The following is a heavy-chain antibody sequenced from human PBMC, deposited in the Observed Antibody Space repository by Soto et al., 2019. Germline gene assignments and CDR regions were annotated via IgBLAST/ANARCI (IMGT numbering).Heavy chain of an antibody. Sequence: PSDTLSLTCTVSGGSISSSSYYWGWIRQPPGKGLDWIGSIYYSGSTYYNPSLKSRVTISVDTSKNQFSLKLSSVTAADTAVYYCARHVRAGCSGGSCYSGWFDPWGQGTLVTVSS. J-gene: IGHJ5*02. V-gene: IGHV4-39*01. CDR2: IYYSGST. CDR1: GGSISSSSYY. CDR3: ARHVRAGCSGGSCYSGWFDP. D-gene: IGHD2-15*01.